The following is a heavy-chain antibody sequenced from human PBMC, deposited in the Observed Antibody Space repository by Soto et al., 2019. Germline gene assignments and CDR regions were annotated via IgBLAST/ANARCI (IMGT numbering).Heavy chain of an antibody. CDR3: AKDMVSSTASDAFDI. J-gene: IGHJ3*02. V-gene: IGHV3-23*01. CDR2: ISGGGYST. CDR1: GLTFSSYA. Sequence: EVQLLESRGGLVQPGGSLRLSCSASGLTFSSYAMTWVRQAPGKGLEWVSGISGGGYSTDYADSVKGRFTISRDNSKNTLYLQMNSLRVEDTAVYYCAKDMVSSTASDAFDIWGQGTMVTVSS. D-gene: IGHD3-10*01.